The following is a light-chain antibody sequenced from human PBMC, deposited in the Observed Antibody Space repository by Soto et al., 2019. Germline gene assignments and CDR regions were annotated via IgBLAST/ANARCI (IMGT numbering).Light chain of an antibody. CDR2: GNT. CDR3: QTYDSSLSGLYV. J-gene: IGLJ1*01. Sequence: QSVLTQPPSISGAPGQRVTISCTGSSSNIGAGSDVHWYHQLPGTAPKLLSYGNTNRPSGVPDRFSGSKSGTSASLAIAGLQTDDEGDYYCQTYDSSLSGLYVFGSGTKATVL. V-gene: IGLV1-40*01. CDR1: SSNIGAGSD.